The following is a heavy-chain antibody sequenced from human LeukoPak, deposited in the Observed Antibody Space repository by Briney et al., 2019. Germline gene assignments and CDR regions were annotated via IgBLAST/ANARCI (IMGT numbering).Heavy chain of an antibody. Sequence: PGGSLRLSCAASGFTFSTYAISWVRQAPGKGLEWASGISGSGGNTYYADSVRGRFTISRDNSKNTLYLQMDSLRADDTAVYYCAKDASTWPEYFDYWGQGTLVTVSS. CDR3: AKDASTWPEYFDY. CDR1: GFTFSTYA. V-gene: IGHV3-23*01. D-gene: IGHD6-13*01. J-gene: IGHJ4*02. CDR2: ISGSGGNT.